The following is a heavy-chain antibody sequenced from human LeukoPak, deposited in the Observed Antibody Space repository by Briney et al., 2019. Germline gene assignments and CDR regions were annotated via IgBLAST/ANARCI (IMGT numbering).Heavy chain of an antibody. CDR1: GFTFSNYR. CDR2: ISTDGSIT. CDR3: AKDVLLWFGEFKTYGMDV. Sequence: PGGSLRLSCAASGFTFSNYRMHWVRQGPGKGLVWVSCISTDGSITSYADSVKGRFTISRDNAKNTLYLQMNNLRAEDTAVYYCAKDVLLWFGEFKTYGMDVWGQGTTVTVSS. D-gene: IGHD3-10*01. V-gene: IGHV3-74*01. J-gene: IGHJ6*02.